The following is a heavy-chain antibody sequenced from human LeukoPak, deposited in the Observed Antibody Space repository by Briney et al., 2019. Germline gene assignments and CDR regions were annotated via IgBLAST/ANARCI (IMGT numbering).Heavy chain of an antibody. CDR1: GGTFSSYA. CDR2: IIPIFGTA. V-gene: IGHV1-69*01. CDR3: ARGAVRLSGSYYYGMDV. Sequence: ASVTVSCKASGGTFSSYAISWVRQAPGQGLEWMGGIIPIFGTANYAQKFQGRVTITADESTSTAYMELSSLRSEDTAVYYCARGAVRLSGSYYYGMDVWGQGTTVTVSS. D-gene: IGHD1-26*01. J-gene: IGHJ6*02.